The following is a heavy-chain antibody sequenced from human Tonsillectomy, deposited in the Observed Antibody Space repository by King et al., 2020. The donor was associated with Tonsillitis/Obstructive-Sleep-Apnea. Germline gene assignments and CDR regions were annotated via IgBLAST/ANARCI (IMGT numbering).Heavy chain of an antibody. J-gene: IGHJ6*03. CDR3: ARQARFLEWTIYYYYMDV. Sequence: VQLVQSGAEVKKPGESLKISCKGSGYIFTSYWIGWVRQMPGKGLEWMGIIYPGDSDTRYSPSFQGQVTISADKSISTAYLQWSSLKASDTAMYYCARQARFLEWTIYYYYMDVWGKGTTVTVSS. V-gene: IGHV5-51*01. CDR2: IYPGDSDT. CDR1: GYIFTSYW. D-gene: IGHD3-3*01.